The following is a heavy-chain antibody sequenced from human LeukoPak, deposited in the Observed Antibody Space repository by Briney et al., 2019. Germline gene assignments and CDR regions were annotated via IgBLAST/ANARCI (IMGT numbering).Heavy chain of an antibody. D-gene: IGHD6-13*01. Sequence: SETLSLTCTVSGGSISSSSYYWGWIRQPPGKGLEWIGSIYYSGSTYYNPSLKSRVTISVDTSKNQFSLKLSSVTAADTAVYYCARDARPLIAAAGPFDPWGQGTLVTVSS. J-gene: IGHJ5*02. V-gene: IGHV4-39*07. CDR3: ARDARPLIAAAGPFDP. CDR1: GGSISSSSYY. CDR2: IYYSGST.